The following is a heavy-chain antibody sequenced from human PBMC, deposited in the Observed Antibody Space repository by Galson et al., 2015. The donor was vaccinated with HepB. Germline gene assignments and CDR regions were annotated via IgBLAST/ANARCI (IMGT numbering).Heavy chain of an antibody. CDR3: ARNRGNNDFDS. V-gene: IGHV3-48*04. CDR1: GFTFSSYS. D-gene: IGHD4-23*01. Sequence: SLRLSCAVSGFTFSSYSMNWVRQAPGKGLEWVSNISSGSSTIYYADSVKGRFIISRDDSKKQFSLTLTSVTAADTAVYYCARNRGNNDFDSWGQGILVTVSS. CDR2: ISSGSSTI. J-gene: IGHJ4*02.